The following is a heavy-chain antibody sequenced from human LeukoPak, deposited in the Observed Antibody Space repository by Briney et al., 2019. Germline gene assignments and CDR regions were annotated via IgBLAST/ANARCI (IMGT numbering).Heavy chain of an antibody. V-gene: IGHV3-23*01. CDR2: IGGGESP. Sequence: GGSLRLSFAASGFTFISYAMSWVRWAPGKGLEWVSTIGGGESPYSADSVKGRFTISSDNAQNLLDLQMTSMRAQGTVVYCCARLRSGEYDSSGYYFDYWGQGNLVFVSS. CDR1: GFTFISYA. J-gene: IGHJ4*02. D-gene: IGHD3-22*01. CDR3: ARLRSGEYDSSGYYFDY.